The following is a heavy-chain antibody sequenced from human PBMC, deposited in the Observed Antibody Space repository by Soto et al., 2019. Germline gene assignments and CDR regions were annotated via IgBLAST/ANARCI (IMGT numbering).Heavy chain of an antibody. V-gene: IGHV4-59*01. Sequence: SETLSLTCTVSGGSISSFYWSWIRQPTGKGLEWIGYIYYSGSTNYNPSLKSRVTISIDTSKNLFSLKLSSVTAADTAMYYCARAIRDGCCSGRLDYWGQGTLVTVSS. CDR2: IYYSGST. CDR3: ARAIRDGCCSGRLDY. CDR1: GGSISSFY. J-gene: IGHJ4*02. D-gene: IGHD3-10*02.